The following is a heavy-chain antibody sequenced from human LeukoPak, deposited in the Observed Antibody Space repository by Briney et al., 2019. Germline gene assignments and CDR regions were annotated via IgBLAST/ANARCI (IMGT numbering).Heavy chain of an antibody. V-gene: IGHV3-7*01. D-gene: IGHD3-22*01. Sequence: GGSLRLSCAASGFTFSNYWMTWVRQAPGEGLEWVADIKEDGSEKRYVDSVKGRFTISRENARNSLYLQMNSLRAEDTAVYYCARLDYYDSSGYYYGPDYWGQGTLVTVSS. CDR1: GFTFSNYW. CDR2: IKEDGSEK. J-gene: IGHJ4*02. CDR3: ARLDYYDSSGYYYGPDY.